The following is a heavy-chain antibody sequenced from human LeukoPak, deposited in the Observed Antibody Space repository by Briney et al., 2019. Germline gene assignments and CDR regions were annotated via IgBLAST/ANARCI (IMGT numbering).Heavy chain of an antibody. CDR1: GFTFSSYW. CDR2: INTDGGST. J-gene: IGHJ4*02. CDR3: ARARGSYDLFDY. V-gene: IGHV3-74*01. Sequence: GGSLRLSCAASGFTFSSYWMSWVRQAPGKGPVWVSSINTDGGSTSYADSVKGRFTISRDNAKNTLYLQMNSLRAEDTAVYYCARARGSYDLFDYWGQGTLVTVSS. D-gene: IGHD1-26*01.